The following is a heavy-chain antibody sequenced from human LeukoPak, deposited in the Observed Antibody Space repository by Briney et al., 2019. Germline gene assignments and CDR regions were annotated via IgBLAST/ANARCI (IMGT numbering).Heavy chain of an antibody. Sequence: SETLSLTCTVSGGSIRSYYWSWIRQPPGKGLEWIGYIYYSGSTNYNPSLKSRVTISVDTSKNQFSLKLSSVTAADTAVYYCARHLDSSSWYDALFDFWGQGTQVTVSS. CDR1: GGSIRSYY. J-gene: IGHJ4*02. CDR3: ARHLDSSSWYDALFDF. D-gene: IGHD6-13*01. V-gene: IGHV4-59*08. CDR2: IYYSGST.